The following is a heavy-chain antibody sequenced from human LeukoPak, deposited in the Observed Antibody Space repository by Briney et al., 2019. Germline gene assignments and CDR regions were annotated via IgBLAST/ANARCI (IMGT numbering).Heavy chain of an antibody. J-gene: IGHJ4*02. CDR2: ISYDGSNK. Sequence: GGSLRLSCAASGFTFSSYAMSWVRQAPGKGLEWVAVISYDGSNKYYADSVKGRFTISRDNSKNTLYLQMNSLRAEDTAVYYCAKDFFYSSGWSYYFDYWGQGTLVTVSS. CDR3: AKDFFYSSGWSYYFDY. D-gene: IGHD6-19*01. CDR1: GFTFSSYA. V-gene: IGHV3-30*18.